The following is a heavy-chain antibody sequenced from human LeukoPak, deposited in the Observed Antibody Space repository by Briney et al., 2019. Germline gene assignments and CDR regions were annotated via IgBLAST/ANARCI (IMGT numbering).Heavy chain of an antibody. Sequence: EGSLRLSCAASGFTFSNAWMSWVRQAPGKGLEWVGRIKSKEDGGTTDYAAPVKGRFSISRDDSKNTVYLQMNSLKMEDTAVYSCTTLSGWAGYWGQGTQVTVSS. D-gene: IGHD3-16*02. CDR1: GFTFSNAW. V-gene: IGHV3-15*01. CDR3: TTLSGWAGY. J-gene: IGHJ4*02. CDR2: IKSKEDGGTT.